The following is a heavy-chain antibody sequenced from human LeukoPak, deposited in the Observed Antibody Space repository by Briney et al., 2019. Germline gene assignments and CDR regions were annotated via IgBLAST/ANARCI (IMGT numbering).Heavy chain of an antibody. J-gene: IGHJ4*02. CDR3: ARQVLWFGESTPTIDY. D-gene: IGHD3-10*01. Sequence: PSETLPLTCAVYGGSFSGYYWSWIRQPPGKGLEWIGEINHSGSTNYNPSLKSRVTISVDTSKNQFSLKLSSVTAADTVVYYCARQVLWFGESTPTIDYWGQGTLVTVSS. V-gene: IGHV4-34*01. CDR1: GGSFSGYY. CDR2: INHSGST.